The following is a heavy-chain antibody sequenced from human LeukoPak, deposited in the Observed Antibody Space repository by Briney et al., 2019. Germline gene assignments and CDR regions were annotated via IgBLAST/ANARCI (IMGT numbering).Heavy chain of an antibody. D-gene: IGHD3-10*01. V-gene: IGHV3-23*01. J-gene: IGHJ4*02. CDR2: ISGIGGST. CDR3: GDSVYGSGSWDFDY. CDR1: GFTFSDYY. Sequence: GGSLRLSCAASGFTFSDYYMSWIRQAPGKGLEWVSAISGIGGSTYYADSVKGRFTISRDNSKNTLYLQMNSLRAEDTAVYYCGDSVYGSGSWDFDYWGQGTLVTVSS.